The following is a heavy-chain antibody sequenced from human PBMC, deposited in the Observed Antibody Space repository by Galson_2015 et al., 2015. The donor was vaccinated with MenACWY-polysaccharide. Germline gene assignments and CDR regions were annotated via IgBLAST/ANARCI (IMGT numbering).Heavy chain of an antibody. J-gene: IGHJ5*02. CDR2: IYWDDDK. V-gene: IGHV2-5*02. D-gene: IGHD1-1*01. CDR3: ARASSSNDDEYNWFDP. Sequence: PPGKALEWLALIYWDDDKRYSPSLKSRLTITKDTSKNQVVLTMTNMDPVDTATYYCARASSSNDDEYNWFDPWGQGTLVTVSS.